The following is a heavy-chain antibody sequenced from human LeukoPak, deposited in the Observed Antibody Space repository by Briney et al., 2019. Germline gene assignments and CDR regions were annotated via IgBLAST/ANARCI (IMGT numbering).Heavy chain of an antibody. Sequence: GASVKVSCKASGYTFTSYGISWVRQAPGQGLEWMGWISAYNGNTNYAQKLQGRVTMTTDTSTSTAHMELRSLRSDDTAVYYCARDIRPGSYSWYYFDYWGQGTLVTVSS. J-gene: IGHJ4*02. D-gene: IGHD1-26*01. CDR3: ARDIRPGSYSWYYFDY. V-gene: IGHV1-18*01. CDR1: GYTFTSYG. CDR2: ISAYNGNT.